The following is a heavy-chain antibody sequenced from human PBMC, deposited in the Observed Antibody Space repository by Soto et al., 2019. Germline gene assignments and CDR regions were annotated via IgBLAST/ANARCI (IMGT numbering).Heavy chain of an antibody. J-gene: IGHJ4*01. CDR1: GFTFSSYS. Sequence: EVQLVESGGGLVKPGGSLRLSCAASGFTFSSYSMNWVRQAPGKGLEWVSSISSSSNYIYYADSVKGRFTISRDNAKNSLYLQMNSLRAEDTAVYYCARAGPGIAVAGLYYFDYWGQGTLVTVSS. CDR3: ARAGPGIAVAGLYYFDY. D-gene: IGHD6-19*01. CDR2: ISSSSNYI. V-gene: IGHV3-21*01.